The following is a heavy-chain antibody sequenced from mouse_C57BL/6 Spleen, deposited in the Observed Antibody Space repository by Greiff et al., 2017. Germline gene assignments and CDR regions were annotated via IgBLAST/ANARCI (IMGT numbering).Heavy chain of an antibody. D-gene: IGHD1-1*01. J-gene: IGHJ1*03. Sequence: VQLQQSGAELMKPGASVKLSCKATGYTFTGYWIEWVKQRPGHGLEWIGEILPGSGSTNYNEKFKGKATFTANTSSNTAYMQLSSLTTVDSSIYYGARTGYYCGSSYHWYFDVWGTGTTVTVSS. CDR3: ARTGYYCGSSYHWYFDV. CDR2: ILPGSGST. CDR1: GYTFTGYW. V-gene: IGHV1-9*01.